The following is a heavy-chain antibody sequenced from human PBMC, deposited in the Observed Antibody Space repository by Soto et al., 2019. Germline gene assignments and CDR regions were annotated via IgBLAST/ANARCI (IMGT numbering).Heavy chain of an antibody. J-gene: IGHJ5*02. V-gene: IGHV4-34*01. CDR2: INHSGST. Sequence: SETLSLTCAVYGGSFSGYYWSWIRQPPGKGLEWFGEINHSGSTNYNPSLKSRVTISVDTSKNQFSLKLSSVTAADTAVYYCARGRGVAVARRWFDPWGQGTLVTVSS. D-gene: IGHD6-19*01. CDR3: ARGRGVAVARRWFDP. CDR1: GGSFSGYY.